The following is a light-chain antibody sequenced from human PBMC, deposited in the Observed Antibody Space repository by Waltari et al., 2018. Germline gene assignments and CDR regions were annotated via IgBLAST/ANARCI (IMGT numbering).Light chain of an antibody. CDR3: MQDLQTPWT. J-gene: IGKJ1*01. CDR2: LTS. CDR1: QSLLHSNGNTY. Sequence: EPASISCRSSQSLLHSNGNTYVEWFLQKPGQSPQLLIYLTSRRASGVPDRFIGSGSGTDFTLKISRVEAEDVGIYYCMQDLQTPWTFGQGTRVEIK. V-gene: IGKV2-28*01.